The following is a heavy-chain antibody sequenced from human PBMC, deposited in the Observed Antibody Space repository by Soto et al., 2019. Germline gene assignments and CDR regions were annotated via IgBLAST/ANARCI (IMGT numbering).Heavy chain of an antibody. CDR2: ILPLSGTT. CDR3: ARANPTKYYDYVWGDYRRGGMDV. V-gene: IGHV1-69*06. D-gene: IGHD3-16*02. CDR1: GGTFSAYA. J-gene: IGHJ6*02. Sequence: QLQLVQSGAEVKKPGSSVKVSCKASGGTFSAYAISWVRQAPGQGLEWMGGILPLSGTTNYTQRFQGRVTISAAKSTSTAYMELSSLRSEDTAVYYCARANPTKYYDYVWGDYRRGGMDVWGQGTTVTVSS.